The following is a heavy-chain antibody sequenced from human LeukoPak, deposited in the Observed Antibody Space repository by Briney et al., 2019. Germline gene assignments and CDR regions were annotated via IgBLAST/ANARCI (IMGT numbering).Heavy chain of an antibody. Sequence: ASVKVSSKASGYTFTSYYMHWVRQAPGQGLEWMGVIIPSGGSTIYAQKFQGRVTMTRDTSTSTVYMELSSLRSEDTAVYYCARELYPYSSDYDYWGQGTLVTVSS. CDR3: ARELYPYSSDYDY. CDR1: GYTFTSYY. V-gene: IGHV1-46*01. J-gene: IGHJ4*02. D-gene: IGHD6-19*01. CDR2: IIPSGGST.